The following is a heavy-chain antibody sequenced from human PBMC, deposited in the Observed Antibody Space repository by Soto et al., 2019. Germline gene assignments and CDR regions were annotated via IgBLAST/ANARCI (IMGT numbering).Heavy chain of an antibody. CDR3: ARDAAMGDYFHYGMDV. V-gene: IGHV1-2*04. J-gene: IGHJ6*02. Sequence: ASVKVSCKASGYTFTGYYLHWVRQAPGQGLEWMGWINPSSGGANIAQKFQGWVTMTRDTSIDTAYMELTRLRSDDTAVYYCARDAAMGDYFHYGMDVWGQGTPVTVS. CDR2: INPSSGGA. CDR1: GYTFTGYY. D-gene: IGHD5-18*01.